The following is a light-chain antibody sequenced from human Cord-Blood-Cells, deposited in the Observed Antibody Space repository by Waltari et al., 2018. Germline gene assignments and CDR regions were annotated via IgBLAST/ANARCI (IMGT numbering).Light chain of an antibody. V-gene: IGKV1-5*03. CDR1: QSISSW. CDR3: QQYNSYWT. CDR2: KAS. Sequence: DIQMTQSPSTLSASVGDRVTITCRASQSISSWFAWYQQKPGKALKLLIYKASSLESGVPSRFSGSGSGTEFTLTISSLQPDDFATYYCQQYNSYWTFGQGTKVEIK. J-gene: IGKJ1*01.